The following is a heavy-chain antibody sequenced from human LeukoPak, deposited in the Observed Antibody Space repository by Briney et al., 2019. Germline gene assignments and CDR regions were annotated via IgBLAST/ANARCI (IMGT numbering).Heavy chain of an antibody. CDR2: IYHSGST. CDR3: ARPRGSCSGGSCYYYYFDY. CDR1: GDSFSGYY. J-gene: IGHJ4*02. V-gene: IGHV4-38-2*01. Sequence: PSETLSLTCAVYGDSFSGYYWSWVRQPPGKGLEWIGSIYHSGSTYYNPSLKSRVTISVDTSKNQFSLKLSSVTAADTAVYYCARPRGSCSGGSCYYYYFDYWGQGTLVTVSS. D-gene: IGHD2-15*01.